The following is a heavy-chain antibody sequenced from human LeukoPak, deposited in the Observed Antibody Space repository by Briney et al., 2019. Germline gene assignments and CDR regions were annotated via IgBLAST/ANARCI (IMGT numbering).Heavy chain of an antibody. V-gene: IGHV3-23*01. J-gene: IGHJ4*02. CDR1: GFTFSDYS. D-gene: IGHD6-13*01. CDR2: ISGSGGST. Sequence: GGSLRLSCAASGFTFSDYSVSWVRQAPGKGLEWVSAISGSGGSTYYADSVKGRFTISRDNSKNTLYLQMNSLRAGDTAVYYCAKDLDSSSWYYFDYWGQGTLVTVSS. CDR3: AKDLDSSSWYYFDY.